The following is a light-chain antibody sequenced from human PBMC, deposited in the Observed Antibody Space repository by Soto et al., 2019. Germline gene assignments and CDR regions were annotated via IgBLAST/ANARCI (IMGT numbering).Light chain of an antibody. V-gene: IGKV3-20*01. Sequence: EIVLTQSPGTLSLSPGERATLSCRASQSVDSSYTAWYQQKPGQAPRLLIYGASNRATGIPDRFSGTGSGTDFTLTISRLEPEDFAVYYCQQYGTSPPLYTFGQGPKLEI. CDR1: QSVDSSY. CDR2: GAS. CDR3: QQYGTSPPLYT. J-gene: IGKJ2*01.